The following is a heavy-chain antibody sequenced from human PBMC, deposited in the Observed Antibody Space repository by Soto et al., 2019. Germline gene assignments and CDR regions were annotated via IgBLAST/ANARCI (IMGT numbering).Heavy chain of an antibody. D-gene: IGHD6-13*01. Sequence: GGSLRLSCAASGFTFSSYAMHWVRQAPGKGLEWVAVISYDGSNKYYADSVKGRFTISRDNSKNTLYLQMNSLRAEDTAVYYCARDLYSSSWYAVFDYWGQGTLVTVSS. V-gene: IGHV3-30-3*01. CDR3: ARDLYSSSWYAVFDY. CDR1: GFTFSSYA. CDR2: ISYDGSNK. J-gene: IGHJ4*02.